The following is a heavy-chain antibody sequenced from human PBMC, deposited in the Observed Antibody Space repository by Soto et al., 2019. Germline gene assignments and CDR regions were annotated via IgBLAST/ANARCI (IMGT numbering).Heavy chain of an antibody. V-gene: IGHV3-23*01. D-gene: IGHD4-17*01. CDR2: ISGSGAKT. CDR3: AKDQGFDVRRAFDI. Sequence: EVQLLESGGGLVQPGGSLRLSCAASGFTFGSYAMGWVRQGPGKGLEWVSTISGSGAKTYYADSVKGRFTISRDNSENRLYLKMNSLRGDVTAVYYCAKDQGFDVRRAFDIWGQGTMVTVCS. J-gene: IGHJ3*02. CDR1: GFTFGSYA.